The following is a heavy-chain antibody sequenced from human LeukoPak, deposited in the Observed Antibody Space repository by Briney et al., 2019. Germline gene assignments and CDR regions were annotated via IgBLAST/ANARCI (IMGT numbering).Heavy chain of an antibody. J-gene: IGHJ3*02. V-gene: IGHV4-34*01. CDR1: GGSFSGYY. Sequence: SETLSLTCAVYGGSFSGYYWSWIRQPPGKGLEWIGEINHSGSTNYNPSLMSRVTISVDTSKNQFSLKLSSLTAADTAVYYCAKSNGYGLLDIWGQGTMVTVSS. CDR3: AKSNGYGLLDI. D-gene: IGHD5-18*01. CDR2: INHSGST.